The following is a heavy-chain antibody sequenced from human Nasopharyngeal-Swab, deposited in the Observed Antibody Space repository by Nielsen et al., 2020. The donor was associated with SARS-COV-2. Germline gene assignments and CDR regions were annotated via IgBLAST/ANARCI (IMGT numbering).Heavy chain of an antibody. Sequence: SETLSLTCAVYGGSFSGYYWSWIRQPAGKGLEWIGRIYTSGSTNYNPSLKSRVTISVDTSKNQFSLKLSSVTAADTAVYYCLMTTVTTLDYWGQGTLVTVSS. CDR1: GGSFSGYY. CDR3: LMTTVTTLDY. V-gene: IGHV4-59*10. CDR2: IYTSGST. D-gene: IGHD4-17*01. J-gene: IGHJ4*02.